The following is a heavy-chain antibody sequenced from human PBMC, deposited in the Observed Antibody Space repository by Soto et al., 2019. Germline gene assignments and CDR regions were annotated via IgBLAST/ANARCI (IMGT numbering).Heavy chain of an antibody. V-gene: IGHV4-31*11. CDR1: GDSVSSGGYY. J-gene: IGHJ6*02. CDR3: ARFRWGSPYGMDV. D-gene: IGHD2-21*01. Sequence: QVQLQESGPGLVKPSQTLSLTCAVSGDSVSSGGYYWTWIRQHPGKGLDWIGYIYYSGSTNYNPSLKSRITIPVDTSKNQFARKLSSVTAADTAVYYCARFRWGSPYGMDVWGQGTTVTVFS. CDR2: IYYSGST.